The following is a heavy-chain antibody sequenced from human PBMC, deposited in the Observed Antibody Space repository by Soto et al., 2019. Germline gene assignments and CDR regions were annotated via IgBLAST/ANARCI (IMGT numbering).Heavy chain of an antibody. CDR1: GFTFSSCW. CDR2: INSDGSTT. J-gene: IGHJ4*02. D-gene: IGHD3-10*01. Sequence: EVQLVESGGGLVQPGGSLRLSCAASGFTFSSCWMHWVRQAPGKGLVWVSRINSDGSTTSYTDSVKGRFTISRDNAKNTLCLQMNSLRAEDTAVYYCARVGYGSGSYYWGQGTLVTVSS. CDR3: ARVGYGSGSYY. V-gene: IGHV3-74*01.